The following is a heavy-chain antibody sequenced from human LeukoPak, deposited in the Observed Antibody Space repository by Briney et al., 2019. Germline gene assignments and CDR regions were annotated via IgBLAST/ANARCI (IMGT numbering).Heavy chain of an antibody. D-gene: IGHD5-24*01. Sequence: GGSLRLSCTVSAFTVSSNSMSWVRQAPGKGPEWVSFIYSGGNTHYSDSVKGRFTISRDNSKNTLYLQMNSLRAEDTAVYYCASQDGYNLRETYYFDYWGQGTLVTVSS. CDR1: AFTVSSNS. V-gene: IGHV3-53*05. J-gene: IGHJ4*02. CDR3: ASQDGYNLRETYYFDY. CDR2: IYSGGNT.